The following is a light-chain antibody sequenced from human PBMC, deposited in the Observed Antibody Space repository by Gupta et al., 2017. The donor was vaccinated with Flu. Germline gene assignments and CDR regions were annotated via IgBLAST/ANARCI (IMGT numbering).Light chain of an antibody. J-gene: IGKJ4*01. CDR3: QQSDNTFPIT. Sequence: SSLSASVGDRVTITCRAGQSISRSLNWYQQKPGKAPTLLIYAASTLQSGVPSRFSGSGSGTDFTLTINSRQPEDFATYYCQQSDNTFPITFGGGTKVEIK. V-gene: IGKV1-39*01. CDR2: AAS. CDR1: QSISRS.